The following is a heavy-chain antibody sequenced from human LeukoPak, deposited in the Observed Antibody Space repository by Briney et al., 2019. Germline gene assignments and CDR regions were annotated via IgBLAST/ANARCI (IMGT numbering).Heavy chain of an antibody. D-gene: IGHD6-19*01. Sequence: SETLSLTCAVYGGSFSGYYWSWIRQPPRKGLEWIGDINISGSTNNNPSLTSRVTISVDTSTNQFSVKVSSVTAAGTAGYYCARGWLGYDAFDIWGQGTMVTVSS. CDR2: INISGST. CDR3: ARGWLGYDAFDI. CDR1: GGSFSGYY. V-gene: IGHV4-34*01. J-gene: IGHJ3*02.